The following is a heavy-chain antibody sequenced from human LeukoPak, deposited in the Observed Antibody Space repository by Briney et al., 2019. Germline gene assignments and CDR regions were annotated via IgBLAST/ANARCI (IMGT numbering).Heavy chain of an antibody. D-gene: IGHD3-3*01. CDR3: AGGLTGFLYWLHYFCG. CDR2: INHRGRT. V-gene: IGHV4-34*01. CDR1: GESLYGYY. Sequence: SSETLSFTRAVYGESLYGYYWRWLPQPPGKGLEGMGEINHRGRTNYNTSLKRRVTISVDTTRNHFSLKLSSLTAAATAVYFFAGGLTGFLYWLHYFCGWGQVTLVT. J-gene: IGHJ4*02.